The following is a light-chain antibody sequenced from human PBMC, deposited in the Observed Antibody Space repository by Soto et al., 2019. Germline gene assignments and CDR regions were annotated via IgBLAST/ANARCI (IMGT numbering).Light chain of an antibody. Sequence: EIVMTQSPATLSVSPGERATLSCWASQSVTINLAWYQQKPGQAPRLLIYHTSTRATGIPDRFSGSGSGTEFTLTISSLQSEDFAVYYCQQYNYWPRTFGQGTKLEIK. J-gene: IGKJ1*01. CDR2: HTS. V-gene: IGKV3-15*01. CDR1: QSVTIN. CDR3: QQYNYWPRT.